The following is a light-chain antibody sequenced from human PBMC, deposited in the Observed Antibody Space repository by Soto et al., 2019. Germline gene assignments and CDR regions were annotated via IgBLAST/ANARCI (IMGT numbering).Light chain of an antibody. CDR1: SSDVGGYNL. J-gene: IGLJ1*01. CDR2: EVS. Sequence: QSVLTQPASVSVAPGQSITISCTGTSSDVGGYNLVPWYKQHQGKAPKLMFYEVSKRPSGVSNRFSASKSGNTASLTISGLQAEDEADYSCCSYAGSSKVFGPGTKVTVL. CDR3: CSYAGSSKV. V-gene: IGLV2-23*02.